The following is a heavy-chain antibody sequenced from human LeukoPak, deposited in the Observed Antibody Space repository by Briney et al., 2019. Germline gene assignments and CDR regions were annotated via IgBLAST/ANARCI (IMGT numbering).Heavy chain of an antibody. D-gene: IGHD3-22*01. CDR3: ARDPGYYDSSGYPGGYYYYYMDV. Sequence: ASVKVSCKASGGTFSSYAISWVRQAPGQGLEWMGGIIPIFGTANYAQKFQGRVTITADKSTSTAYMELSSLRSEDTAIYYCARDPGYYDSSGYPGGYYYYYMDVWGKGTTVTVSS. CDR1: GGTFSSYA. CDR2: IIPIFGTA. J-gene: IGHJ6*03. V-gene: IGHV1-69*06.